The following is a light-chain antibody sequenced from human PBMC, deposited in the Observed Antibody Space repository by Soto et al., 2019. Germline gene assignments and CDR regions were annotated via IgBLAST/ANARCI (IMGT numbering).Light chain of an antibody. CDR3: QQHGSSPTWT. J-gene: IGKJ1*01. CDR1: QSVSSSY. CDR2: GSS. V-gene: IGKV3-20*01. Sequence: EIVLTQSPGTLSLSPGERATLSCRASQSVSSSYLAWYQQKPDPAPRLLIYGSSCRATVIADMLSGSGCGTDFTLTISRMEPEDFAVSYYQQHGSSPTWTFGQGTKVEIK.